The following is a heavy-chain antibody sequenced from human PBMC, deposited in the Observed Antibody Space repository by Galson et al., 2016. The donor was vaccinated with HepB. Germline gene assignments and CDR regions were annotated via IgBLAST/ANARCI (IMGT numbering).Heavy chain of an antibody. V-gene: IGHV4-31*03. CDR3: ARDRGLQPPWNRFDP. J-gene: IGHJ5*02. Sequence: TLSLTCSVSGDSISTTLYYWTWIRQHPGKGLEWIGYIYYNGTTHYNPSLKSRVSISLGTSKNQFSLKPNSVTAADTAVYSCARDRGLQPPWNRFDPWGQGNLV. CDR1: GDSISTTLYY. CDR2: IYYNGTT. D-gene: IGHD1-14*01.